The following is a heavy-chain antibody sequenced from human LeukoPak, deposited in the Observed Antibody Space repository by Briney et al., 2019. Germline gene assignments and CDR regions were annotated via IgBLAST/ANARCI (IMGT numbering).Heavy chain of an antibody. CDR2: INTNTGNP. D-gene: IGHD5-18*01. CDR1: GYTFTSYA. CDR3: AREPALLPSGYSYGGGGDY. V-gene: IGHV7-4-1*02. Sequence: ASVKVSCKASGYTFTSYAMNWVRQAPGQGLEWMGWINTNTGNPTYAQGFTGRFVFSLDTSVSTAYLQISSLKAEDTAVYYCAREPALLPSGYSYGGGGDYWGQGTLVTVSS. J-gene: IGHJ4*02.